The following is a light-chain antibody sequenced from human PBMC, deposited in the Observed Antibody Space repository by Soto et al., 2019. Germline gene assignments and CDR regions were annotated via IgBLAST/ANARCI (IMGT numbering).Light chain of an antibody. CDR2: GSF. J-gene: IGKJ2*01. Sequence: EIVMTQSPATLSVSPGERATLSCRASENIDSNLAWYQQKPGQPPRLLIYGSFSRATGIPARFSGTGSGTEFTLTISSLQSEDFALYYCQQYATWPPYTFGQGTKLEIK. CDR3: QQYATWPPYT. CDR1: ENIDSN. V-gene: IGKV3-15*01.